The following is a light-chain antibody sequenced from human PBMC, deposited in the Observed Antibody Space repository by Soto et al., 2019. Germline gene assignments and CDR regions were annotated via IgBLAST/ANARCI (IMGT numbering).Light chain of an antibody. CDR3: SSYTNRTTVV. CDR1: SSVVGGYNY. CDR2: DVT. V-gene: IGLV2-14*03. J-gene: IGLJ3*02. Sequence: QSVLTQPASVSGSPGEAVTIFCPGNSSVVGGYNYVSWYQQRPGKPPKLMIYDVTNRPSGVSNRFSGSKSGSTASLTISGLQAEDEGDYYCSSYTNRTTVVFGRGTQLTVL.